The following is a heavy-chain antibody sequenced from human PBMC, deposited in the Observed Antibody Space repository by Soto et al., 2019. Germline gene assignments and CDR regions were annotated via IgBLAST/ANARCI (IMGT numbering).Heavy chain of an antibody. CDR3: ASVAAALEDPFDY. V-gene: IGHV3-30*03. J-gene: IGHJ4*02. CDR1: GFTFSSYG. D-gene: IGHD6-13*01. Sequence: GGSLRLSCAASGFTFSSYGMHWVRQAPGKGLEWVAVISYDGSNKYYADSVKGRFTISRDNSKNTLYLQMNSLRAEDTAVYYCASVAAALEDPFDYWGQGTPVTVSS. CDR2: ISYDGSNK.